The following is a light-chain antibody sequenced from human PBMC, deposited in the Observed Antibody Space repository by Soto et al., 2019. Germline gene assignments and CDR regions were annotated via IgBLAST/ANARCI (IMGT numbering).Light chain of an antibody. CDR1: QSVDSRF. CDR2: GAS. V-gene: IGKV3-20*01. J-gene: IGKJ1*01. Sequence: EIVLTQSPGSLSLSPGERATLSCRASQSVDSRFFAWYQQRPGQAPRLLIYGASRRATGIPDRFTGSGSGTDFTLTISALAPGDFALYYWQQSDISVTFGLGTTVEIK. CDR3: QQSDISVT.